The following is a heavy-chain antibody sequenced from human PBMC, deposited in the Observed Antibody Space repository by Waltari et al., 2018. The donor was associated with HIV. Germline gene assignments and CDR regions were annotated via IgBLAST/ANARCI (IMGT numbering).Heavy chain of an antibody. Sequence: QAQLVQSGAEVKRPGASVKVSGNASGSTFSATFLFWVRQAPGLGLEWMGWINPNNGDTTYAEKFQGRVTMTRDTPITTAYMELSGLRSDDTAIFYCVRDRGYNWNGDLWGQGTLVTVSS. V-gene: IGHV1-2*02. CDR2: INPNNGDT. CDR1: GSTFSATF. D-gene: IGHD1-20*01. CDR3: VRDRGYNWNGDL. J-gene: IGHJ4*02.